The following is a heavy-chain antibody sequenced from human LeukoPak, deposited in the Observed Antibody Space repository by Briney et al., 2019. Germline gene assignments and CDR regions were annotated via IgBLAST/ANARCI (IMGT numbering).Heavy chain of an antibody. Sequence: ASVKVSCXASGYTFTGYYMHWVRQAHGQGLEWMGWINPNSGGTNYAQKFQGRVTMTRDTSISTAYMELSRLKSDDTAVYYCARDGGYCSSTSCYLEAFDIWGQGTMVTVSS. CDR1: GYTFTGYY. D-gene: IGHD2-2*01. J-gene: IGHJ3*02. CDR3: ARDGGYCSSTSCYLEAFDI. CDR2: INPNSGGT. V-gene: IGHV1-2*02.